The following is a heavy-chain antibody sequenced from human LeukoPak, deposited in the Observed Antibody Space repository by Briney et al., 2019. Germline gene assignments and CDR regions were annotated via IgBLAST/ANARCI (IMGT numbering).Heavy chain of an antibody. CDR3: AKDRPNYHESNGHYYRPNGDY. V-gene: IGHV3-23*01. CDR1: GFTFSTYA. J-gene: IGHJ4*02. Sequence: GGSLRLSCAASGFTFSTYAMSWVRQAPGKGLEWVSSISSSGDSTFYADSVKDRFTISRDNSRNTLYLQMSRLRAEDTAIYYCAKDRPNYHESNGHYYRPNGDYWGQGTLVTVSS. D-gene: IGHD3-22*01. CDR2: ISSSGDST.